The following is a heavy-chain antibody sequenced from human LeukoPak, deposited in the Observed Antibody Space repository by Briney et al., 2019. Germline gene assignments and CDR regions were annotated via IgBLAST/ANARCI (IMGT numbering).Heavy chain of an antibody. V-gene: IGHV3-21*01. J-gene: IGHJ4*02. D-gene: IGHD3-16*02. CDR3: ARGHGGIGNDY. Sequence: PGGSLRLSCAASGFTFSGSAMHWVRQAPGKGLEWVSSISSSSSYIYYADSVKGRFTISRDNAKDSLYLQTNSLRAEDTAVYYCARGHGGIGNDYWGQGTLVTVSS. CDR1: GFTFSGSA. CDR2: ISSSSSYI.